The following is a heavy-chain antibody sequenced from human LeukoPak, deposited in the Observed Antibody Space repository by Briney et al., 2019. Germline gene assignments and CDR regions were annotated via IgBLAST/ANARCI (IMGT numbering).Heavy chain of an antibody. CDR3: ARGLTGDLEDWYFDL. CDR1: GGSISSGGYY. D-gene: IGHD7-27*01. Sequence: SQTLSLTCTVSGGSISSGGYYWSGFRQHPGKGLEGIGYIYYSGSTYYNPSLKSRVTISVDTSKNQFSLKLSSVTAADTAVYYCARGLTGDLEDWYFDLWGRGTLVTVSS. V-gene: IGHV4-31*03. CDR2: IYYSGST. J-gene: IGHJ2*01.